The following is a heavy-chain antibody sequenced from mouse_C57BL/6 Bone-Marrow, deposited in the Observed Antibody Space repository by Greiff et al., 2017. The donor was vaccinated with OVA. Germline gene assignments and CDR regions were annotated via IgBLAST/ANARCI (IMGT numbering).Heavy chain of an antibody. J-gene: IGHJ4*01. CDR1: GYTFTDHT. Sequence: VQLQQSDAELVKPGASVKISCKVSGYTFTDHTIHWMKQRPEQGLEWIGYIYPRDGSTKYNEKFKGKATLTADTSSSTAYMQLNSLTSEDSAVYFCARDMYYYGSSYYAMDYWGQGTSVTVSS. D-gene: IGHD1-1*01. CDR2: IYPRDGST. V-gene: IGHV1-78*01. CDR3: ARDMYYYGSSYYAMDY.